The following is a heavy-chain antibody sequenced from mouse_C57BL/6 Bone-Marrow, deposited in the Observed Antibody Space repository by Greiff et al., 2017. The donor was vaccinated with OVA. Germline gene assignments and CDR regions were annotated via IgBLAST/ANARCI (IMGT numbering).Heavy chain of an antibody. D-gene: IGHD2-2*01. CDR3: AIYGYDGYYFDY. J-gene: IGHJ2*01. CDR2: IGPSDSYT. CDR1: GYTFTSYW. Sequence: VQLQQPGAELVMPGASVKLSCKASGYTFTSYWMHWVKQRPGQGLEWIGEIGPSDSYTNYNQKFKGKSTLTVDKSSSTAYMQLSSLTSEDSAVYYCAIYGYDGYYFDYWGQGTTLTVSS. V-gene: IGHV1-69*01.